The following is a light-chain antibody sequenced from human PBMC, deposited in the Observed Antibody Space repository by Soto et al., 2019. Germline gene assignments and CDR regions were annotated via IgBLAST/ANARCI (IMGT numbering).Light chain of an antibody. CDR1: SSNIGRNY. V-gene: IGLV1-51*01. CDR2: DND. CDR3: NSYSGTTTLYV. J-gene: IGLJ1*01. Sequence: QSVLTQPPSVSAAPGQKVTISCSGSSSNIGRNYVSWYQHLPGTAPKLLIYDNDKRPSGIPDRFSGSKSGTSATLGITGLQTGDEADYYCNSYSGTTTLYVFGTGTKLTVL.